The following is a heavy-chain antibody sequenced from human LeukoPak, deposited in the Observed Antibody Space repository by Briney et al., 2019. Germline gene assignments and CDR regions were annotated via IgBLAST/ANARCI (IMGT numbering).Heavy chain of an antibody. D-gene: IGHD5-12*01. V-gene: IGHV3-74*01. CDR2: IGFDASYT. Sequence: GGSLRLSCAASGFTVSSFGMTWVRQAPGKGLEWVSHIGFDASYTTYADSVKGRFTISRDNTKNTLYLQMNSLRVDDTAVYYCATDDYKGLGYWGQGSLVTVSS. CDR3: ATDDYKGLGY. CDR1: GFTVSSFG. J-gene: IGHJ4*02.